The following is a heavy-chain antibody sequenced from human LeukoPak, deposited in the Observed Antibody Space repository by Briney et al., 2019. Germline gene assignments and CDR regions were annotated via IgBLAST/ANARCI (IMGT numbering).Heavy chain of an antibody. D-gene: IGHD3-16*01. J-gene: IGHJ4*02. CDR2: MYYSGST. V-gene: IGHV4-39*01. Sequence: SETLSLTCTVSGGSISSSSYYWGWIRQPPGKGLEWIGTMYYSGSTYCDPSLKSRVTISVDTSRNQFSLRLNSVTAADTSVYYCVRQGEGGRAFDYWGQGTLVTVSS. CDR1: GGSISSSSYY. CDR3: VRQGEGGRAFDY.